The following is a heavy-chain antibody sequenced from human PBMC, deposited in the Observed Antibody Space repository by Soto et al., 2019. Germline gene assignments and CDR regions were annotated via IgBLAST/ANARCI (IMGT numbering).Heavy chain of an antibody. CDR1: GGTFSSYA. D-gene: IGHD1-26*01. J-gene: IGHJ6*02. CDR2: ISAYNGNT. V-gene: IGHV1-18*01. CDR3: ARGSGDYYYYGMDV. Sequence: ASVKVSCKASGGTFSSYAISWVRQAPGQGLEWMGWISAYNGNTNYAQKLQGRVTMTTDTSTSTAYMELRSLRSDDTAVYYCARGSGDYYYYGMDVWGQGTTVTVSS.